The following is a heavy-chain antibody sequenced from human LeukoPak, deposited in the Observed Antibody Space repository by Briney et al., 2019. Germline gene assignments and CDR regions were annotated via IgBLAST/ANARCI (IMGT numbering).Heavy chain of an antibody. V-gene: IGHV4-39*01. CDR1: GGSISSSSYY. Sequence: SETLSLTCTVSGGSISSSSYYWGWIRQPPGKGLQWIGNIYYSGSTYYNPSLKSRVTISVDTSQNQFSLKLTSVTAADTAVYYCARRGIAATTTAFNIWGQGTMVTVSS. CDR3: ARRGIAATTTAFNI. J-gene: IGHJ3*02. D-gene: IGHD6-13*01. CDR2: IYYSGST.